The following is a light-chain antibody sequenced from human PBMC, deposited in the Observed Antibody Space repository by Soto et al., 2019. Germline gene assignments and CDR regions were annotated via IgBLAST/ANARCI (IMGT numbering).Light chain of an antibody. CDR1: QGISNY. CDR2: GAS. Sequence: DIQMTQSPSSLSAYLGDRVTITCRASQGISNYLAWYQQKPGRLPKLLLFGASTLQSGVPARISSSGSGTLFTLTINGLLPEDVATYYCQKYDRAPFTFGPGTKVNFK. CDR3: QKYDRAPFT. V-gene: IGKV1-27*01. J-gene: IGKJ3*01.